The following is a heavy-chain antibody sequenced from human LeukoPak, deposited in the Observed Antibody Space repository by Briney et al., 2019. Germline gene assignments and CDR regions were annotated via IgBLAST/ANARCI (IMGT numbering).Heavy chain of an antibody. J-gene: IGHJ6*02. V-gene: IGHV1-2*02. CDR3: ARVSRLTFPTTDYYYYYGMDI. CDR1: GYTFTGYY. CDR2: INPNSGST. Sequence: ASVTVPCKASGYTFTGYYMHWVRQPSGLGLEWMGWINPNSGSTNYAPKFQGRITLTRDTSISTAYMELSRLRSDDTAVYYCARVSRLTFPTTDYYYYYGMDIWGQGTTVTVSS. D-gene: IGHD4-11*01.